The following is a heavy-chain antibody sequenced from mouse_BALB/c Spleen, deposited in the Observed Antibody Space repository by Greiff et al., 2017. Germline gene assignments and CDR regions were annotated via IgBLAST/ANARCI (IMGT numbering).Heavy chain of an antibody. V-gene: IGHV4-1*02. Sequence: EVKLLESGGGLVQPGGSLKLSCAASGFDFSRYWMSWVRQAPGKGLEWIGEINPDSSTINYTPSLKDKFIISRDNAKNTLYLQMSKVRSEDTALYYCARRPYGNGAMDYWGQGTSVTVSS. CDR3: ARRPYGNGAMDY. CDR2: INPDSSTI. J-gene: IGHJ4*01. CDR1: GFDFSRYW. D-gene: IGHD2-10*02.